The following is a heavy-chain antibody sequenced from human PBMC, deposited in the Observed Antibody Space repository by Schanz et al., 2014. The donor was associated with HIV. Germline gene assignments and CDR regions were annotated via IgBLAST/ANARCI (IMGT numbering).Heavy chain of an antibody. V-gene: IGHV3-30*03. CDR3: AREAVRFFDY. Sequence: QVQLFSSCGGVVQPGRSLRLSCAASGFTFSTYGMHWVRQAPGKGLEWVAGISYDGTNKFYVDSVKGRFTISRDNSKNTLYLQMNSLRAEDTAVYYCAREAVRFFDYWGQGTLVTVSS. CDR2: ISYDGTNK. J-gene: IGHJ4*02. CDR1: GFTFSTYG. D-gene: IGHD6-6*01.